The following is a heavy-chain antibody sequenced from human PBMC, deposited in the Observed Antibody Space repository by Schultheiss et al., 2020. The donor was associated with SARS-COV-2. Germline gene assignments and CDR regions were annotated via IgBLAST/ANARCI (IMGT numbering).Heavy chain of an antibody. CDR1: GFTFSSYG. J-gene: IGHJ4*02. Sequence: GGSLRLSCSASGFTFSSYGMHWVRQAPGKGLEWVAVIWYDGSNKYYADSVKGRFTISRDNSKNTLYLQMNSLRAEDTAVYYCARDCSGGSCHPYWGQGTLVTVSS. CDR2: IWYDGSNK. CDR3: ARDCSGGSCHPY. V-gene: IGHV3-33*01. D-gene: IGHD2-15*01.